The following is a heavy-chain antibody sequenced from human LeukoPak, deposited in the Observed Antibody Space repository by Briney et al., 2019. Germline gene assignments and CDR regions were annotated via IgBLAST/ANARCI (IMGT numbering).Heavy chain of an antibody. CDR2: MNPSGST. CDR3: ARGRQDVTMIVVVMTAVSYYLDV. CDR1: GGSFSGYY. D-gene: IGHD3-22*01. Sequence: SETLSLTCAVYGGSFSGYYWTWIRQTPEKGLEWIGEMNPSGSTNYNPSLKSRVTISVDTSTNQFSLELSSVTAAVTAVYYCARGRQDVTMIVVVMTAVSYYLDVWGKGTTVTVS. J-gene: IGHJ6*03. V-gene: IGHV4-34*01.